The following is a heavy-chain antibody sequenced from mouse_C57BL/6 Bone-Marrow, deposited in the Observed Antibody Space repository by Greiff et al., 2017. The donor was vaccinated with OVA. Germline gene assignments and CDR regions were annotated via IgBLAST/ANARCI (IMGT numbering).Heavy chain of an antibody. CDR3: ARDYGSSLYAMDY. D-gene: IGHD1-1*01. CDR1: GYTFTSYW. CDR2: IHPNSGST. V-gene: IGHV1-64*01. J-gene: IGHJ4*01. Sequence: QVQLQQPGAELVKPGASVKLSCTASGYTFTSYWMHWVKQRPGQGLEWIGMIHPNSGSTNYNEKFKSKATLTVDKSSSTAYMQLSSLTSEDSAVYYCARDYGSSLYAMDYWGQGTSVTVSS.